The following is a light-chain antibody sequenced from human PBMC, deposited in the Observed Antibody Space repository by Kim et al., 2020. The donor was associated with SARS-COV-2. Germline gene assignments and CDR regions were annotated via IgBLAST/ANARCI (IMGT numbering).Light chain of an antibody. J-gene: IGKJ2*01. CDR3: QQYDNLPPYT. V-gene: IGKV1-33*01. CDR1: QDINNY. CDR2: DAS. Sequence: DIQMTQSPSSLSASVGDRVTITCQASQDINNYLNWYQQKPGKAPKLLIYDASNLETGVPSRFSGSGYGTDFTITISSLQPEDIATYYCQQYDNLPPYTFGQGTKLEIK.